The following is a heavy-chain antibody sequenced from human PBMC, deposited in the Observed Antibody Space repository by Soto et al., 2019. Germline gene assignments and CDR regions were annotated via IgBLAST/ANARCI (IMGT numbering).Heavy chain of an antibody. J-gene: IGHJ4*02. CDR2: INHSGST. D-gene: IGHD2-2*01. CDR1: GGSFSGYY. V-gene: IGHV4-34*01. CDR3: ARGVVVVPAARRHFDY. Sequence: TLSLTCAVYGGSFSGYYWSWIRQPPGKGLEWIGEINHSGSTNYNPSLKSRVTISVDTSKNQFSLKLSSVTAADTAVYYCARGVVVVPAARRHFDYWGQGTLVTVSS.